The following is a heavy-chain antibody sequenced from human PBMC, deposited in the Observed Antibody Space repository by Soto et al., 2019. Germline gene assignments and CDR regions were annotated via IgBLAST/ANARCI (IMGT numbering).Heavy chain of an antibody. V-gene: IGHV1-69*06. CDR2: INPISGTP. CDR1: GGSFRRYS. J-gene: IGHJ4*02. Sequence: QVQLVQSGAEVKKPGSSVKVSCKTPGGSFRRYSISWVRQAPGQGLEWMGGINPISGTPHYAEKFQGRLTITADTATYTAYMELRSLRSDDTAVYYCARYLMPSGTEDYWGQGTLVTVSS. D-gene: IGHD2-2*01. CDR3: ARYLMPSGTEDY.